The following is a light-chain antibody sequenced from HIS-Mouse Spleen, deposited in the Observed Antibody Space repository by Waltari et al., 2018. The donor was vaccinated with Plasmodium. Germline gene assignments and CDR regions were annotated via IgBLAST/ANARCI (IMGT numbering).Light chain of an antibody. CDR1: SSDVGGYNY. Sequence: QSALTQPASVSGSPGQSITISCTGTSSDVGGYNYVSWYQQHPGKAPKPMIYDASNRPSGVANRVSGSKSGNTASLTISGLQAEDEADYYCSSYTSSSTLVFGGGTKLTVL. CDR3: SSYTSSSTLV. CDR2: DAS. J-gene: IGLJ2*01. V-gene: IGLV2-14*03.